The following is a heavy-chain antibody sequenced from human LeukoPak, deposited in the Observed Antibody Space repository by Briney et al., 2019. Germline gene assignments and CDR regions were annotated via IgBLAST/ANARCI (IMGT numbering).Heavy chain of an antibody. Sequence: GESLKISCKGSGYSFTSYWIGWVRQMPGKGLEWMGIIYPGDSDTRYSTSFQGQVTISADKSISTAYLQWSSLKASDTAMYYCARHGSGYYYLGYDAFDIWGQGTMVTVSS. D-gene: IGHD3-22*01. CDR2: IYPGDSDT. CDR3: ARHGSGYYYLGYDAFDI. CDR1: GYSFTSYW. V-gene: IGHV5-51*01. J-gene: IGHJ3*02.